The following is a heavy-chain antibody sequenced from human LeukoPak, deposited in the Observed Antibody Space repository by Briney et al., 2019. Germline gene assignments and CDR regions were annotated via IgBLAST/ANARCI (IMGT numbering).Heavy chain of an antibody. Sequence: GESLKISCKGSGYSFTSYWIGWVRQMPGKGLEWMGWISAYNGNTNYAQKLQGRVTMTTDTSTSTAYMELRSLRSDDTAVYYCARDLVSRQWLVSVAGYWGQGTLVTVSS. J-gene: IGHJ4*02. V-gene: IGHV1-18*04. CDR3: ARDLVSRQWLVSVAGY. CDR2: ISAYNGNT. D-gene: IGHD6-19*01. CDR1: GYSFTSYW.